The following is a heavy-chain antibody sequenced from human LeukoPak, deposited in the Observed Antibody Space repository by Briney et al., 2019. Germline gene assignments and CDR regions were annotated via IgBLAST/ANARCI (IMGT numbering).Heavy chain of an antibody. J-gene: IGHJ6*02. Sequence: ASVKVSCKASGYTFTSYGISWVRQAPGQGLEWMGWISAYNGNTNYAQKLQGRVTMTTDTSTSTVYMEPRSLRSDDTAVYYCARPDRNIVELGIYYYYYYGMDAWGQGTTVTVSS. CDR3: ARPDRNIVELGIYYYYYYGMDA. CDR1: GYTFTSYG. D-gene: IGHD5-12*01. CDR2: ISAYNGNT. V-gene: IGHV1-18*01.